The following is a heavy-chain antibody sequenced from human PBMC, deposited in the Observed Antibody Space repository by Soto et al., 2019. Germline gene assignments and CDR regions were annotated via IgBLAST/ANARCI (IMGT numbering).Heavy chain of an antibody. D-gene: IGHD6-25*01. CDR1: GYTFTSYG. CDR2: ISASNGDT. CDR3: TREAGWQRMVPYD. Sequence: QVQLVQSGSEVKQPGASVNVSCKAFGYTFTSYGFSWVRQVPGQGLEWLGWISASNGDTQYAQTMKGRLTVTTDTSTTTVHMELRSLTPADTAVYYCTREAGWQRMVPYDWGQGTLVSVS. V-gene: IGHV1-18*04. J-gene: IGHJ4*02.